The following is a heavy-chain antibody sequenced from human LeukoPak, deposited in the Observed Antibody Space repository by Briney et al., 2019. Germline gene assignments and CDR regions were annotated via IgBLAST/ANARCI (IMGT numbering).Heavy chain of an antibody. V-gene: IGHV3-33*01. Sequence: GRSLRLPCAASGFTFSSYGMHWVRQAPGKGLEWVAVIWYDGSNKYYADSVKGRFTISRDNSKNTLYLQMNSLRAEDTAVYYCARESGYYDSSGYYYYYYGMVVWGQGTTVTVSS. CDR3: ARESGYYDSSGYYYYYYGMVV. J-gene: IGHJ6*02. D-gene: IGHD3-22*01. CDR2: IWYDGSNK. CDR1: GFTFSSYG.